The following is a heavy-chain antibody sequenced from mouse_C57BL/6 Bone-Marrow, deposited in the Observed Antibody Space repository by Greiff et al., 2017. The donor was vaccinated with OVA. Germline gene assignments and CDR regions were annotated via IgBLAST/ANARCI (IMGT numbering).Heavy chain of an antibody. Sequence: EVQLQQSGPELVKPGASVKISCKASGYTFTDYYMNWVKQSHGKSLEWIGDINPNNGGTSYNQKFKGKATLTVDKSSSTAYMELRSLTSEDSAVYYCARRRLVYDGYYYAMDYWGQGTSVTVSS. D-gene: IGHD2-3*01. J-gene: IGHJ4*01. CDR3: ARRRLVYDGYYYAMDY. V-gene: IGHV1-26*01. CDR2: INPNNGGT. CDR1: GYTFTDYY.